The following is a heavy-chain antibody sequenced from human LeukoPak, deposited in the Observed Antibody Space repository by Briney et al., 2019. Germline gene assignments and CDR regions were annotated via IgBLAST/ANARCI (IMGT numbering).Heavy chain of an antibody. CDR2: VNSFTGKT. D-gene: IGHD3-3*01. CDR3: APKAVGDTYDLFS. CDR1: GLTISPDA. V-gene: IGHV3-23*01. Sequence: GGSLRLSCAASGLTISPDAINWVRQGPGKGLELVAAVNSFTGKTYYADSVKGRFTISRATSTNTWFLQMSSLTTEDTDMYYCAPKAVGDTYDLFSWGQGTLVTVSS. J-gene: IGHJ5*02.